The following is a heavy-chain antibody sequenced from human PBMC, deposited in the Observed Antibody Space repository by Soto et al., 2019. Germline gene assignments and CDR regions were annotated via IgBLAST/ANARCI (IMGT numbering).Heavy chain of an antibody. J-gene: IGHJ5*02. CDR2: IFYNGNA. V-gene: IGHV4-30-4*01. D-gene: IGHD6-13*01. CDR1: GGSISSGDSY. CDR3: ARDFRFSSRSYVGACFDP. Sequence: SETLSLTCTVSGGSISSGDSYWRWIRQSPGKGLAWIAYIFYNGNAYYNPSLRSRTSISVDTSRNQFSLKLTSMTAADTAVYYCARDFRFSSRSYVGACFDPWGQGTLVTVSS.